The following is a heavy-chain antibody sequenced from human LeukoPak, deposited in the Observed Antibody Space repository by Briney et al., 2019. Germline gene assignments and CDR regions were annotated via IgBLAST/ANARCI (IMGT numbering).Heavy chain of an antibody. V-gene: IGHV3-21*01. CDR3: ARGGDGYNFPN. CDR1: GFTFSSYS. CDR2: ISSSSSYI. D-gene: IGHD5-24*01. Sequence: GGSLRLSXAASGFTFSSYSMNWVRQAPGKGLEWVSSISSSSSYIYYADSVKGRFTISRDNAKNSLYLQMNSLRAEDTAVYYCARGGDGYNFPNSGQGTLVTVSS. J-gene: IGHJ4*02.